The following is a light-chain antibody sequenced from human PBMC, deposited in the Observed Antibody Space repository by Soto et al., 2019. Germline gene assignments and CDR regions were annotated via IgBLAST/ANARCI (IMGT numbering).Light chain of an antibody. CDR1: QNINNY. V-gene: IGKV1-33*01. Sequence: IQITQGSSSQSASVGARVRLTCQASQNINNYLNWYQQKPGRAPKLLIYDASNLEAGVPSRFRGSGSGTYFTFTISRLQPEDIATYYCQQYENLPTFGQGTQLEIK. J-gene: IGKJ5*01. CDR2: DAS. CDR3: QQYENLPT.